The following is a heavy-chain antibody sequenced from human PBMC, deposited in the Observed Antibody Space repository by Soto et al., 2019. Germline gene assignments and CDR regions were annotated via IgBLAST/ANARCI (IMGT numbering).Heavy chain of an antibody. V-gene: IGHV4-34*01. CDR2: INHSGST. J-gene: IGHJ6*03. CDR1: GGSFSGYY. D-gene: IGHD3-3*01. CDR3: ARAAMYYDFWSGSTYYYYYMDV. Sequence: QVHLQQWGAGLLKPSETLSLTCAVYGGSFSGYYWSWIRQPPGTGLEWIGEINHSGSTNYNPSLKRQCTISVDTSKSQFSLKLSSVTAADTAVYYCARAAMYYDFWSGSTYYYYYMDVWGKGTTVTVSS.